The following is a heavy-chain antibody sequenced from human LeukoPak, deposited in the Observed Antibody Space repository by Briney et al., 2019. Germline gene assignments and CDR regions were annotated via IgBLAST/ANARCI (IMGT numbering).Heavy chain of an antibody. CDR2: INHSGST. Sequence: SETLSLTCAVYGGSFSGYYWSWIRQPPGKGLEWIGEINHSGSTNYNPSLKSRVTISVDTSKNQFSLKLSSVTAADTAVYYCARGRATFDYWGQGTLVTVSS. V-gene: IGHV4-34*01. CDR1: GGSFSGYY. CDR3: ARGRATFDY. J-gene: IGHJ4*02.